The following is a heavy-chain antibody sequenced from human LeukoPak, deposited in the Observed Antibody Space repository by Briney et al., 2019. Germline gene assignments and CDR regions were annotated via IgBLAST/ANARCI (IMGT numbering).Heavy chain of an antibody. CDR1: GYSLTSYW. Sequence: GESLKISCKGSGYSLTSYWIGWVRQMPGKGLEWMGIIYPGDSDTRYSPSFQGQVTISADKSISTAYLQWSSLKASDTAIYFCARRTDYYFDYWGQGTLVTVSS. D-gene: IGHD2-2*01. V-gene: IGHV5-51*01. J-gene: IGHJ4*02. CDR2: IYPGDSDT. CDR3: ARRTDYYFDY.